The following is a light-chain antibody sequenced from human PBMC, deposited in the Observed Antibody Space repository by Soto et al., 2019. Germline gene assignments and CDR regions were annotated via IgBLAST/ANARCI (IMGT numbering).Light chain of an antibody. V-gene: IGKV1-39*01. CDR3: QQSFSAPIFT. Sequence: DIQMTQSPSSLSASVGDRVTITCRASQSISTFLNWYQHKPGKAPTLLIYAASSLQSGVPSRFSGSGSGTDFTLTISNLQPEHFATYYCQQSFSAPIFTFGPGTKVDIK. J-gene: IGKJ3*01. CDR2: AAS. CDR1: QSISTF.